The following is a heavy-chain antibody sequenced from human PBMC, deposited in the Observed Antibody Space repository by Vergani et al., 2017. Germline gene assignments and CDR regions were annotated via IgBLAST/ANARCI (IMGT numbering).Heavy chain of an antibody. V-gene: IGHV3-30*03. Sequence: QVQLVESGGGVVQPGRSLRLSCVASGFTFSSYDMHWVRPAPGKGLEWMAVISYDGSNNYYADFVKGRFTISRDRSKKMLSLQMNNLRVEDTAVYYCAASLWFGELPVDYWGQGTLVTVSS. J-gene: IGHJ4*02. CDR2: ISYDGSNN. CDR1: GFTFSSYD. CDR3: AASLWFGELPVDY. D-gene: IGHD3-10*01.